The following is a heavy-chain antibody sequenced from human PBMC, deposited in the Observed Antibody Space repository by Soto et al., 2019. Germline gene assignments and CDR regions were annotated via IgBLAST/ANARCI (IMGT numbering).Heavy chain of an antibody. CDR1: DGSISSGSYY. V-gene: IGHV4-39*01. J-gene: IGHJ5*02. CDR3: ARHFVVQYQRRPLWLFAP. D-gene: IGHD2-2*01. Sequence: SETLSLTCSVSDGSISSGSYYWGWLRQPPGKGLEWIGSIFNSGTMYYNPSLKSRVTISVDTSKNQFSLKLNSVTAADTAVYYCARHFVVQYQRRPLWLFAPWGQGTLVTVSS. CDR2: IFNSGTM.